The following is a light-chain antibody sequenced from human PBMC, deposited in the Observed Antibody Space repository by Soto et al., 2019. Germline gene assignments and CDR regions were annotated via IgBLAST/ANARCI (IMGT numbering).Light chain of an antibody. V-gene: IGKV3-20*01. CDR3: QQYGSSPCT. Sequence: EIVLTQSPGTLSLSPGERATLSCRASQSVSSSYLAWYQQKPGQAPRLLIYGASSRATGIPDRFSGSGSGTDFTLTISRLEPEDFAVYYCQQYGSSPCTFGQGTRWISN. J-gene: IGKJ2*02. CDR1: QSVSSSY. CDR2: GAS.